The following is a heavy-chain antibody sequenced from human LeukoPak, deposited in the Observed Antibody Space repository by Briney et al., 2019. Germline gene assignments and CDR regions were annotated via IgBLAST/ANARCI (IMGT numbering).Heavy chain of an antibody. V-gene: IGHV3-21*01. D-gene: IGHD6-13*01. J-gene: IGHJ4*02. Sequence: GGSLRLSCAASGFTFNSYWMSWVRQAPGKGLEWVSSISSSSSYIYYADSVKGRFTISRDNAKNSLNLQMNSLRAEDTAVYYCAREPTLGIAAAGTGYWGQGTLVTVSS. CDR3: AREPTLGIAAAGTGY. CDR1: GFTFNSYW. CDR2: ISSSSSYI.